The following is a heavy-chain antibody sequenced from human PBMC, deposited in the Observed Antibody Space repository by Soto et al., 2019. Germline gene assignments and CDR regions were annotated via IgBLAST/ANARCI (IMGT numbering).Heavy chain of an antibody. J-gene: IGHJ4*02. D-gene: IGHD6-19*01. CDR3: AHGTYGGSGYYWDS. CDR1: GFSLSASGAG. V-gene: IGHV2-5*02. Sequence: QITLKESGPALVKPTETLTLTCSFSGFSLSASGAGVGWIRQPPGKALEWLALIYWDGGERYSPSLKSRLTVTKDTSINHGVLTLTNVDPGDTGTYYCAHGTYGGSGYYWDSWGQGTRVTVSS. CDR2: IYWDGGE.